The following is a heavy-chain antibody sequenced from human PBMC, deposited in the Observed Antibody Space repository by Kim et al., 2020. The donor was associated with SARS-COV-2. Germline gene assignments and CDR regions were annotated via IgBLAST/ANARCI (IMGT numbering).Heavy chain of an antibody. CDR1: GFTFSSYS. J-gene: IGHJ6*02. Sequence: GGSLRLSCAASGFTFSSYSMNWVRQAPGKGLEWVSSISSSSSYIYYADSVKGRFTISRDNAKNSLYLQMNSLRAEDTAVYYCATNPKIANYNILTGYYYYCGIDVWGQGTTVTVSS. CDR3: ATNPKIANYNILTGYYYYCGIDV. D-gene: IGHD3-9*01. V-gene: IGHV3-21*01. CDR2: ISSSSSYI.